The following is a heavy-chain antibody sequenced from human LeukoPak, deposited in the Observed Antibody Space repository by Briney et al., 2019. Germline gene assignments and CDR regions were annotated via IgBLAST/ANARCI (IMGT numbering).Heavy chain of an antibody. CDR1: GFTFSTFA. D-gene: IGHD6-13*01. J-gene: IGHJ4*02. CDR2: ISAGGDYS. Sequence: PGRSLRLSCVASGFTFSTFAMSWVRQAPGKWLEWVSAISAGGDYSYYADSVQGRFTISRDNSKNTLYLQVNSLRAEDTAVYYCAKDLQGLAAVPGIFDYWGQGTLVTVSS. CDR3: AKDLQGLAAVPGIFDY. V-gene: IGHV3-23*01.